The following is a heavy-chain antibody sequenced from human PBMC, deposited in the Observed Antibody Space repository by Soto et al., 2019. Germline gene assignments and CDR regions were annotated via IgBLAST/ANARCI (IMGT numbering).Heavy chain of an antibody. CDR2: INHSGST. V-gene: IGHV4-34*01. J-gene: IGHJ6*03. CDR1: GGSFSGYY. Sequence: SETLSLTCAVYGGSFSGYYWSWIRQPPGKGLEWIGEINHSGSTNYNPSLKSRVTISVDTSKNQFSLKLSSVTAADTAVYYCARDGRIAARPEGVYYYYYMDVWGKGTTVTVSS. D-gene: IGHD6-6*01. CDR3: ARDGRIAARPEGVYYYYYMDV.